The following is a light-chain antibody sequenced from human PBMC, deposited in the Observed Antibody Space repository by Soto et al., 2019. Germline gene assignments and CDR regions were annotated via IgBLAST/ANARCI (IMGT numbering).Light chain of an antibody. CDR1: SSDVGGYNY. J-gene: IGLJ1*01. CDR3: SSYTSSSTQV. CDR2: EVS. V-gene: IGLV2-14*01. Sequence: QSALTQPASVSGSPGQSITISCTGTSSDVGGYNYVSWYQQHPGKAPKLMIYEVSNRPSGVSNRFSGSKSGNTASLTISVLPAEDEADYYCSSYTSSSTQVFGTGTKLTVL.